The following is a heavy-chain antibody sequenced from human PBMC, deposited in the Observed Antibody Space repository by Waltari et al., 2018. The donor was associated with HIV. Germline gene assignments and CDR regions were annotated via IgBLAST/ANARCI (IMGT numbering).Heavy chain of an antibody. D-gene: IGHD2-2*01. J-gene: IGHJ6*02. V-gene: IGHV4-34*01. CDR3: ARARLVSRGQYCSTTSCLPHYYYYYGMDV. Sequence: QVQLRQWGAGLLKPSETLSLTCAVYGGSFSGSYWSWIRQPPGPGLAWLGESNHSGSTNYNPSLKSRVTRSVDTSKNHVSLTLTSVTGAETAVFYCARARLVSRGQYCSTTSCLPHYYYYYGMDVWGQGTTVTVSS. CDR2: SNHSGST. CDR1: GGSFSGSY.